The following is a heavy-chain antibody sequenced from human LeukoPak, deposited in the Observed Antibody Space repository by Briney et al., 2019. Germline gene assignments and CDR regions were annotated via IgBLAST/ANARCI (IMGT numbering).Heavy chain of an antibody. Sequence: SVTVSCTASGGTFSSYAISWVRQAPGQGLEWMGGIIPIFGTANYAQKFQGRVTITADESTSTAYMELSSLRSEDTAVYYCARRRFGFCSGGSCYDWFDPWGQGTLVTVSS. CDR1: GGTFSSYA. CDR2: IIPIFGTA. V-gene: IGHV1-69*01. J-gene: IGHJ5*02. D-gene: IGHD2-15*01. CDR3: ARRRFGFCSGGSCYDWFDP.